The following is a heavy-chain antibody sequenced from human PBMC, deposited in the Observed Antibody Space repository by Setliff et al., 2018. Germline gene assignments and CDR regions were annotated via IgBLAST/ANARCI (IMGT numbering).Heavy chain of an antibody. CDR2: INPDGSIT. CDR3: AKGCHAGCFWSDC. D-gene: IGHD2-15*01. CDR1: GFSFSNYW. J-gene: IGHJ4*02. V-gene: IGHV3-74*01. Sequence: GSLRLSCAASGFSFSNYWMHWVRQAPGKGLVWVSRINPDGSITNYADSVRGRFTISRDNAKDTLYLQMNSLRADDTAVYYCAKGCHAGCFWSDCWGQGTLVTVSS.